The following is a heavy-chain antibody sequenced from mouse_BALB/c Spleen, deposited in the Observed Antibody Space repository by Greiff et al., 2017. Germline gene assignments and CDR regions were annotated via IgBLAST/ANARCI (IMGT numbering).Heavy chain of an antibody. CDR3: AREGGSPAWFAY. CDR2: ISSGGST. Sequence: DVMLVESGGGLVKPGGSLKLSCAASGFTFSSYAMSWVRQTPEKRLEWVASISSGGSTYYPDSVKGRFTISRDNARNILYLQMSSLRSEDTAMYYCAREGGSPAWFAYWGQGTLVTVSA. V-gene: IGHV5-6-5*01. CDR1: GFTFSSYA. J-gene: IGHJ3*01.